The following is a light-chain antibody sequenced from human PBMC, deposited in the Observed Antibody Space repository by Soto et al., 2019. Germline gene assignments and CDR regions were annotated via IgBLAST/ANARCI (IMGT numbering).Light chain of an antibody. Sequence: QPASVSGSPGQSITISCTGTSSDVGGYNYVSWYQQHPGKAPKLMIYEVSNRPSGASNRFSGSKSGNTASLTISGLQAEDEADYYCSSYTSSSSYVFGTGTKLTVL. CDR2: EVS. V-gene: IGLV2-14*01. CDR1: SSDVGGYNY. J-gene: IGLJ1*01. CDR3: SSYTSSSSYV.